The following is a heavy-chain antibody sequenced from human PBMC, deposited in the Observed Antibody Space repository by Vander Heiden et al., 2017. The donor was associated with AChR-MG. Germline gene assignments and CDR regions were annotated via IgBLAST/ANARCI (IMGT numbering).Heavy chain of an antibody. CDR1: GFTFTGDV. CDR2: IDAANAVT. J-gene: IGHJ4*02. D-gene: IGHD1-7*01. Sequence: QVQLVQSGAEGKKPGASVNISCKASGFTFTGDVIHWVRQAPGQRPEWMGWIDAANAVTKYSQKSQGRVTITRDTSANTVYMELTSLTSEDTAVYYCARDVTELWGQGTLVTVSA. CDR3: ARDVTEL. V-gene: IGHV1-3*01.